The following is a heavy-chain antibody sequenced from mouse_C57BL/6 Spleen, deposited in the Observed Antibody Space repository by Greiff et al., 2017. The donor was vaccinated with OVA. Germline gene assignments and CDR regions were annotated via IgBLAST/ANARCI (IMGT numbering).Heavy chain of an antibody. CDR1: GYTFTSYW. D-gene: IGHD2-2*01. J-gene: IGHJ3*01. CDR2: IDPSDSET. V-gene: IGHV1-52*01. Sequence: QVQLQQPGAELVRPGSSVKLSCKASGYTFTSYWMQWVKQRPIQGLEWIGNIDPSDSETHYNQKFKDKATLTVDKSSSTAYMQLSSLTSEDSAVYYCAGYGNDGGSWFADWGQGTLVTVSA. CDR3: AGYGNDGGSWFAD.